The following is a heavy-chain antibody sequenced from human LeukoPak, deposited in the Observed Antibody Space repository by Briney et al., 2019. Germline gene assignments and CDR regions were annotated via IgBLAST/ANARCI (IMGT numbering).Heavy chain of an antibody. CDR1: GFSFSDYN. Sequence: GGSLRLSCAASGFSFSDYNMHWVRQAPGKGLEWMAVISYNGINEYYADSVKGRFTISRDNSKSTLLLQMSSLRAEDTAVYYCARVRDGYKPPKLSSYYYMDVWGKGTTVTISS. CDR2: ISYNGINE. J-gene: IGHJ6*03. CDR3: ARVRDGYKPPKLSSYYYMDV. V-gene: IGHV3-30*03. D-gene: IGHD5-24*01.